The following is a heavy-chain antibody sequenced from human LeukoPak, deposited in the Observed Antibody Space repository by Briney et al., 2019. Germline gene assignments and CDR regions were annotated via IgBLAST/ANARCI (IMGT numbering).Heavy chain of an antibody. CDR3: ARAPHFFDTSGSRYYFDY. CDR2: IYHSGST. D-gene: IGHD3-22*01. CDR1: GYSISSGYF. J-gene: IGHJ4*02. Sequence: SETLSLTCTVSGYSISSGYFWGWIRPPPGKGLEWIGSIYHSGSTSYNPSLKSRLTISVDTSKNQFSLNLSSVTAADTAVYFCARAPHFFDTSGSRYYFDYWGQGALVTVSS. V-gene: IGHV4-38-2*02.